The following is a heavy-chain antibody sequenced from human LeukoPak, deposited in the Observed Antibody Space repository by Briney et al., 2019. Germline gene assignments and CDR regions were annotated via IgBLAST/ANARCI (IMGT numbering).Heavy chain of an antibody. CDR2: IIPIFGTA. J-gene: IGHJ4*02. CDR1: GGTFSSYA. CDR3: ATGQLRLRDYGGNLDY. V-gene: IGHV1-69*13. D-gene: IGHD4-23*01. Sequence: ASVKVSCKASGGTFSSYAISWVRQAPGQGLEWMGGIIPIFGTANYAQKFQGRVTITADESTSTAYMELSSLRSEDTAVYYCATGQLRLRDYGGNLDYWGQGTLVTVSS.